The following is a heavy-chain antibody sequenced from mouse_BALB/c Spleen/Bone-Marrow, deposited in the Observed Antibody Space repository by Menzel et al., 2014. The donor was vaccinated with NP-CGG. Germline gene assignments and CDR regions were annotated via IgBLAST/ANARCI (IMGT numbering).Heavy chain of an antibody. D-gene: IGHD4-1*01. CDR2: IDPSDSET. CDR1: GYTFTSYW. Sequence: VQLPQSGAELVKPGAPVKLSCKASGYTFTSYWMNWVKQRPGRGLEWIGRIDPSDSETHYNQKFKDKATLTVGKSSSTAYIQLSSLTSEDSAVYYCARNWVYFDYWGQGTTLTVSS. CDR3: ARNWVYFDY. V-gene: IGHV1-69*02. J-gene: IGHJ2*01.